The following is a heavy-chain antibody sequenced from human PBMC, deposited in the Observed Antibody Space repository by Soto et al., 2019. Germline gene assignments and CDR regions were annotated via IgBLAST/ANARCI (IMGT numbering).Heavy chain of an antibody. CDR3: VKEFLEWLLHSNDAFDI. Sequence: GGSLRLSCSASGFTFSSYAMHWVRQAPGKGLEYVSAISSNGGSTYYADSVKGRFTISRDNSKNTLYLQMSSLRAEDTAVYYCVKEFLEWLLHSNDAFDIWGQGTMVTVSS. CDR2: ISSNGGST. V-gene: IGHV3-64D*08. J-gene: IGHJ3*02. CDR1: GFTFSSYA. D-gene: IGHD3-3*01.